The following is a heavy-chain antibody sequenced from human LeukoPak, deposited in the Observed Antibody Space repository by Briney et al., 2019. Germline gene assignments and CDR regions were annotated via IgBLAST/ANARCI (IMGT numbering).Heavy chain of an antibody. V-gene: IGHV3-23*01. CDR1: GFTFSSFA. CDR2: ISVDGSMG. D-gene: IGHD3-10*01. Sequence: PGGSLRLSCAASGFTFSSFAMSWVRQAPGKGLAWVSAISVDGSMGHYSDSVKGRFSISRDNSKNTLYLQMNSLRAEDTAVYYCARDRFYGSGSYYKPHYFDYWGQGTLVTVSS. J-gene: IGHJ4*02. CDR3: ARDRFYGSGSYYKPHYFDY.